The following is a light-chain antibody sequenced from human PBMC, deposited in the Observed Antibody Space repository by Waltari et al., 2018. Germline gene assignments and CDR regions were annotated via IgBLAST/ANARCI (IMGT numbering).Light chain of an antibody. Sequence: QSALTQPASVSGSYGPSITISCGAVASFILVSWYQQQPGKAPKVRIYEGNKRPSGLSDRFSGSKSGNTASLTISGLQADDQADYYCCSYAGGTSWVFGGGTKLTVL. CDR3: CSYAGGTSWV. CDR2: EGN. CDR1: AVASFIL. J-gene: IGLJ3*02. V-gene: IGLV2-23*01.